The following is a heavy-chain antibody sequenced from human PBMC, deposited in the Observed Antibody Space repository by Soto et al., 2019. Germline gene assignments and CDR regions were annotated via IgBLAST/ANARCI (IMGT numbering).Heavy chain of an antibody. J-gene: IGHJ4*02. CDR2: INPSGGST. CDR3: ARGCDVGADLGCYFDY. D-gene: IGHD1-26*01. V-gene: IGHV1-46*01. Sequence: ASVKVSCKASGYTFTSYYMHWVRQAPGQGLEWMGIINPSGGSTSYAQKFQGRVTMTRDTSTSTVYMELSSLRSEDTAVYYCARGCDVGADLGCYFDYWGQGTLVTVSS. CDR1: GYTFTSYY.